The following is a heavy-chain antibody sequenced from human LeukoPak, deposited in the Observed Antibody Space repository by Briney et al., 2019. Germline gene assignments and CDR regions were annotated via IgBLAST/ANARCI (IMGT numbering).Heavy chain of an antibody. CDR1: GFTISFYW. D-gene: IGHD3-10*01. J-gene: IGHJ4*02. CDR3: ARDGSYHGPDY. Sequence: PGGSLRLSCAASGFTISFYWMGWVRQAPGKGLEWVANINRVGSEKNYVDSVKGRFTISRDNAKNSLYLQMNSLRAEDTAMYYCARDGSYHGPDYWGQGALVTVSS. CDR2: INRVGSEK. V-gene: IGHV3-7*04.